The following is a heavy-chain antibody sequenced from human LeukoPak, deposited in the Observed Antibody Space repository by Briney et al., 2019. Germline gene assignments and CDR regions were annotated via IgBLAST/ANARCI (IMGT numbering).Heavy chain of an antibody. CDR2: ISGSGGST. D-gene: IGHD3-3*01. CDR1: GFTFSSYA. J-gene: IGHJ6*03. Sequence: GGSLRLSCAASGFTFSSYAMSWVRQAPGKGLEWVSAISGSGGSTYYADSVKGRFTTSRDNSKNTLYLQMNSLRAEDTAVYYCAKYPITIFGVAVYYMDVWGKGTTVTVSS. V-gene: IGHV3-23*01. CDR3: AKYPITIFGVAVYYMDV.